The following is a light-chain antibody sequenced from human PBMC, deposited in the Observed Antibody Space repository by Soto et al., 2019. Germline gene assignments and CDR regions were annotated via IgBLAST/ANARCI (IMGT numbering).Light chain of an antibody. Sequence: NFMLTQPHSVSESPGKTVTISCTGSGGSIASNYVQWFQQRPGSAPTTVIYEDNKRPSGVPDRFSGSIDSSSNSASLTISGLKTEDEADYYCQSYGDNNQVFGGGTKVTVL. CDR3: QSYGDNNQV. J-gene: IGLJ3*02. CDR1: GGSIASNY. CDR2: EDN. V-gene: IGLV6-57*02.